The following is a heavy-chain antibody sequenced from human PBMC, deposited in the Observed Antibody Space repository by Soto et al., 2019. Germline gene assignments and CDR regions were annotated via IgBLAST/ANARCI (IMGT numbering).Heavy chain of an antibody. D-gene: IGHD2-2*01. CDR1: GYTFTSYY. V-gene: IGHV1-46*01. Sequence: GASVKVSCKASGYTFTSYYMYWVRQAPGQGLEWMGIIDPRGGNTSYAQDFQGRVTMTGDTSTSTAYMELSSLRSEDTAVYYCARERPAAAIGSYYYYGMDVWGQGTTVTSP. J-gene: IGHJ6*02. CDR3: ARERPAAAIGSYYYYGMDV. CDR2: IDPRGGNT.